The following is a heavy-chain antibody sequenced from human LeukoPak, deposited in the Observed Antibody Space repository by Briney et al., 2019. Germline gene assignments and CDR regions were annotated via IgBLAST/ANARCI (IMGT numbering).Heavy chain of an antibody. D-gene: IGHD1-26*01. V-gene: IGHV1-2*02. Sequence: GASVTVSCKASGYTFTGYYMHWVRQAPGQGLEWMGWINPNSGGTIYAQKFQGRVTMTRDTSISTAYMELSRLRSDDTAVYYCARDGGGSYSGWFDPWGQGTLVTVSS. CDR1: GYTFTGYY. CDR3: ARDGGGSYSGWFDP. CDR2: INPNSGGT. J-gene: IGHJ5*02.